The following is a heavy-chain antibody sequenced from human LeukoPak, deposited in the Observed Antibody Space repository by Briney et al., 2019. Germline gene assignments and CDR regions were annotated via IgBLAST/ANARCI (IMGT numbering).Heavy chain of an antibody. CDR1: GYTFTSYG. V-gene: IGHV1-2*02. CDR2: INPNSGGT. Sequence: ASVKVSCKASGYTFTSYGISWVRQAPGQGLEWMGWINPNSGGTNYAQKFQGRVTMTRDTSISTAYMELSRLRSDDTAVYYCAASTYYYDSSNGYWGQGTLVTVSS. J-gene: IGHJ4*02. D-gene: IGHD3-22*01. CDR3: AASTYYYDSSNGY.